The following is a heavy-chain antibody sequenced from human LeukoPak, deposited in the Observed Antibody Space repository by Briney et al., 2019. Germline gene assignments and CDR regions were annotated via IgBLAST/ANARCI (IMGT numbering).Heavy chain of an antibody. D-gene: IGHD3-3*01. CDR2: INHSGST. CDR1: GGSISSSSYY. Sequence: PSETLSLTCTVSGGSISSSSYYWGWIRQPPGKGLEWIGEINHSGSTNYNPSLKSRVTISVDTSKNQFSLKLSSVTAADTAVYCCARGKYDFWSGYRKVVWYFDYWGQGTLVTVSS. J-gene: IGHJ4*02. CDR3: ARGKYDFWSGYRKVVWYFDY. V-gene: IGHV4-39*07.